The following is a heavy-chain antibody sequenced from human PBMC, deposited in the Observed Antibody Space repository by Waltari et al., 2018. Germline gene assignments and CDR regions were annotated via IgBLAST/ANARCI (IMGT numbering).Heavy chain of an antibody. V-gene: IGHV3-7*01. D-gene: IGHD6-6*01. CDR1: GFTFSSYW. CDR3: ARDGGLYSSSSKYFDY. Sequence: EVQLVESGGGLVQPGGSLRLSCAASGFTFSSYWMSWVRQAPGKGLEWVANIKQDGSEKYYGDSVKGRFTISRDNAKNSLYLQMNSLRAEDTAVYYCARDGGLYSSSSKYFDYWGQGTLVTVSS. CDR2: IKQDGSEK. J-gene: IGHJ4*02.